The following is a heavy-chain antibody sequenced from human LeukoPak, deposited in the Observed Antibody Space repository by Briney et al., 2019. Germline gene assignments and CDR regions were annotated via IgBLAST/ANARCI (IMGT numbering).Heavy chain of an antibody. Sequence: GRSLRLSCGASGFTFNSYAMHWVRQAPGKGLEWVSLISYDGNNGYYADSVKGRFTISRDNSQNTLFLQMNRLRPEDTALYYCARDEIARGSGSFLGHWGQGTLVTVSS. J-gene: IGHJ4*02. CDR3: ARDEIARGSGSFLGH. CDR1: GFTFNSYA. D-gene: IGHD1-26*01. CDR2: ISYDGNNG. V-gene: IGHV3-30*01.